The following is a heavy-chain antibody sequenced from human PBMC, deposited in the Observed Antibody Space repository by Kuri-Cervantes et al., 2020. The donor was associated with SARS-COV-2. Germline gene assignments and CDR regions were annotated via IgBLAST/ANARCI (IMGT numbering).Heavy chain of an antibody. V-gene: IGHV3-21*04. CDR2: IGSSSSYI. CDR1: GFTFKSYS. J-gene: IGHJ5*02. CDR3: AKDHSGWYNWFDP. D-gene: IGHD6-19*01. Sequence: GGSLRLSCAASGFTFKSYSMNWVRQAPGKGLEWVSTIGSSSSYIYYADSVKGRFTISRENAKNSLYLQMNSLRTEDTALYYCAKDHSGWYNWFDPWGQGTLVTVSS.